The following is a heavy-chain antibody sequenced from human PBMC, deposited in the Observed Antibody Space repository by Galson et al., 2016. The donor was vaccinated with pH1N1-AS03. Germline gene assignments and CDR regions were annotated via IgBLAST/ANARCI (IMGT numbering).Heavy chain of an antibody. CDR2: ISGADVST. CDR3: ARDLGYGFKGYGFDN. D-gene: IGHD5-12*01. J-gene: IGHJ4*02. V-gene: IGHV3-23*01. Sequence: SLRLSCAASGFTFSTYAMSWVRQAPGKGREWVSSISGADVSTYYADSVKGRFTVSRDNSKNTLYLQMNGLRPEDTAMYYCARDLGYGFKGYGFDNWGQGTLVTVSS. CDR1: GFTFSTYA.